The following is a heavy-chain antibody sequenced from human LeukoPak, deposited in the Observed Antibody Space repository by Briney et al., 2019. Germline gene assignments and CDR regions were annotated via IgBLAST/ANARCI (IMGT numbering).Heavy chain of an antibody. CDR1: GFTFSTYG. CDR3: ARDRAPPTSWYFDL. V-gene: IGHV3-53*01. Sequence: GGSLRLSCAASGFTFSTYGMHWVRQAPGKGLEWVSVIYSGGTTYYADSVKGRFTISRDTSKNTLYLQMNSLRAEDTAVYYCARDRAPPTSWYFDLWGRGTLVTVSS. J-gene: IGHJ2*01. D-gene: IGHD3-10*01. CDR2: IYSGGTT.